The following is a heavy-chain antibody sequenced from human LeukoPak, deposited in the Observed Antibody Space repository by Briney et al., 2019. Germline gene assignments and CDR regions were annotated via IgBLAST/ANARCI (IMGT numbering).Heavy chain of an antibody. CDR1: GFTFNSYA. Sequence: GGSLRLSCAASGFTFNSYAMSWVRQAPGKGLEWVSAISGSGAGTYYADSVKGRFTISRDNSKNTLYLQMNSLRAEDTAVYYCAKTIRFNWFDPWGQGTLVTVSS. D-gene: IGHD3-9*01. CDR2: ISGSGAGT. CDR3: AKTIRFNWFDP. J-gene: IGHJ5*02. V-gene: IGHV3-23*01.